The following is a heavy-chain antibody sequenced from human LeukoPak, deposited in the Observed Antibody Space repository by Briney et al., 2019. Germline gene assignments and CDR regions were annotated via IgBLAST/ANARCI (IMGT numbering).Heavy chain of an antibody. D-gene: IGHD6-13*01. CDR3: TTGRSSSWPDY. CDR2: IKSKAEGGTT. Sequence: GGSLGLSCAASGFTFSNAWMNWVRQAPGKGLEWVGRIKSKAEGGTTDYAAPVEGRFTISRDDSKNTLFLQMNSLKTEDTAVYYCTTGRSSSWPDYWGQGALVTVSS. CDR1: GFTFSNAW. J-gene: IGHJ4*02. V-gene: IGHV3-15*01.